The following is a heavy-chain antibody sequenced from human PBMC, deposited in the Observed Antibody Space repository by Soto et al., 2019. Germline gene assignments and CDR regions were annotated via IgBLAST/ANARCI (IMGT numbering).Heavy chain of an antibody. V-gene: IGHV3-23*01. CDR1: GFTCSTYA. D-gene: IGHD2-15*01. Sequence: EVQLLESGGGLVQPGGSLTLSCAASGFTCSTYAMTWVRQAPGTGLEWVSTISDSDGSTYYADSVKGRFTISRDNSKNTVYLQMNRLRAEDTAVYYCAKQGEGGGYYFDYWGLGTLVTVSS. J-gene: IGHJ4*02. CDR3: AKQGEGGGYYFDY. CDR2: ISDSDGST.